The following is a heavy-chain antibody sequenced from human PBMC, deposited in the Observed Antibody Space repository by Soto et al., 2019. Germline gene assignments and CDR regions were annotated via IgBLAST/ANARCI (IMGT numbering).Heavy chain of an antibody. CDR1: GFTFDDYA. J-gene: IGHJ4*02. D-gene: IGHD6-19*01. Sequence: EVQLVESGGGLVQPGRSLRLSCAASGFTFDDYAMHWVRQAPGKGLEWVSGISWNSGSIGYADSVKGRFTISRDNAKNSLYLQMNSLRAEDTALYYCAKDHDGAVAGRFDYWGQGTLVTVSS. V-gene: IGHV3-9*01. CDR3: AKDHDGAVAGRFDY. CDR2: ISWNSGSI.